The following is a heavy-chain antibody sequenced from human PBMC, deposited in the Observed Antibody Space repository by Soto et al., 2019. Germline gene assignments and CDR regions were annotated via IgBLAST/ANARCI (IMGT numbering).Heavy chain of an antibody. J-gene: IGHJ4*02. CDR3: AGGSVWESAS. D-gene: IGHD1-26*01. Sequence: EVQLVESGGGLVQPGGSLRLSCAVSEFTFSTYGLNWVRQAPGKGLEWVANIKQDGSDKNYLESLRGRFTISSDNAKKSLYLERNSLRAEDTAVNDCAGGSVWESASWGQGTLVTVS. CDR2: IKQDGSDK. V-gene: IGHV3-7*05. CDR1: EFTFSTYG.